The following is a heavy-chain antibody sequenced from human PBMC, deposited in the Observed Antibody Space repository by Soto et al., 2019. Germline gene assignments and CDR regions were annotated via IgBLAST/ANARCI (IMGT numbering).Heavy chain of an antibody. D-gene: IGHD6-13*01. CDR1: GGSISSYS. CDR2: IYTSGST. J-gene: IGHJ4*02. CDR3: ARVADSRWYSNYFDY. Sequence: SETLSLTCIVSGGSISSYSWSWIRQPAGKGLEWIGHIYTSGSTNYNPSLKSRVTMSVDTSKNQFSLRLSSVTAADTAVYYCARVADSRWYSNYFDYWGQGILVTV. V-gene: IGHV4-4*07.